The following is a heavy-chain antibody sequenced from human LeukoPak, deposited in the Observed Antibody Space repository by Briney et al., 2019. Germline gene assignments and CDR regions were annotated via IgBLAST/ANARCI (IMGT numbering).Heavy chain of an antibody. J-gene: IGHJ4*02. Sequence: SETLSLTCTVSGGSIRSYYWSWIRQPPGKGLEWIGYIYYSGSTYYNPSLKSRVTISVDTSKNQFSLKLSSVTAADTAVYYCARGGPDNYDILTGSSDYWGQGTLVTVSS. CDR3: ARGGPDNYDILTGSSDY. CDR1: GGSIRSYY. CDR2: IYYSGST. D-gene: IGHD3-9*01. V-gene: IGHV4-30-4*08.